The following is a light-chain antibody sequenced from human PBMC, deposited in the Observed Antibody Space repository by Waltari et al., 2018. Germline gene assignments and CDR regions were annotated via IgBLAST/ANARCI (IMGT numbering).Light chain of an antibody. J-gene: IGKJ3*01. Sequence: EIVLTQSPATLSLSPGQRATLSCRASQSVNRYLAWYQQKPGQAPRLLIYDASNSATGIPARFSGSGSGTDFTLTISSLESEDFTVYYCQQRSNWPVTFGPGTRVDIK. CDR3: QQRSNWPVT. CDR2: DAS. CDR1: QSVNRY. V-gene: IGKV3-11*01.